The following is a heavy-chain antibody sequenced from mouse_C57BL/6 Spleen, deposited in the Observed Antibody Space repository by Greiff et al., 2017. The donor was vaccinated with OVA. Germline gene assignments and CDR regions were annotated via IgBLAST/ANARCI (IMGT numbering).Heavy chain of an antibody. CDR2: ISYDGSN. Sequence: EVQLVESGPGLVKPSQSLSLTCSVTGYSITSGYYWNWIRQFPGNKLEWMGYISYDGSNNYNPSLKNRISITRDTSKNQFFLKLNSVTTEDTATYYCARGSSRYAMDYWGQGTSVTVSS. CDR3: ARGSSRYAMDY. V-gene: IGHV3-6*01. CDR1: GYSITSGYY. J-gene: IGHJ4*01. D-gene: IGHD1-1*01.